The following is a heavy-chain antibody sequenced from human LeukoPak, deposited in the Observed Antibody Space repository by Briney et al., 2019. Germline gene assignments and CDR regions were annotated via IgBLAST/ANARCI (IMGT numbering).Heavy chain of an antibody. CDR2: IYTSGST. J-gene: IGHJ6*03. V-gene: IGHV4-61*02. CDR3: ARVNTVGDYYYYYMDV. CDR1: GGSISSGSYY. D-gene: IGHD4-23*01. Sequence: SETLSLTCTVSGGSISSGSYYWSWIRQPAGKGLEWIGRIYTSGSTNYNPSLKSRVTISVDTSKNQFSLKLSSVTAADTAVYYCARVNTVGDYYYYYMDVWGKGTTVTVSS.